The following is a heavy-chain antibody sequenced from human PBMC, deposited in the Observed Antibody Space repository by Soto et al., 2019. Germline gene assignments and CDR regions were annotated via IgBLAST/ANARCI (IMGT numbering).Heavy chain of an antibody. CDR3: ATLGAYYQAMDS. D-gene: IGHD3-22*01. CDR1: DGSLSPNY. Sequence: QVQLQESGPALVKPSQTLSLSCTVSDGSLSPNYWSWIRQPPGKGLEWIGYIYFAGTTTYNPSLQSRVSISLYTSKNEVSLKLTSVTAADTAVYFCATLGAYYQAMDSWGQGTLVTVSS. CDR2: IYFAGTT. J-gene: IGHJ1*01. V-gene: IGHV4-59*08.